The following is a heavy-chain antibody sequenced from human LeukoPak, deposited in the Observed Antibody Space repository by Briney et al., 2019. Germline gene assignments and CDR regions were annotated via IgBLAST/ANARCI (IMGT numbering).Heavy chain of an antibody. V-gene: IGHV3-43*01. D-gene: IGHD3-22*01. J-gene: IGHJ4*02. CDR2: ISWDGGST. Sequence: PGGSLRLSCAASGFTFDDYTMHWVRQAPGKGLEWVSLISWDGGSTYYADSVKGRFTISRDNSKNSLYLQMNSLRTEDTALYYCAKDIGPDDTTYYFDYWGQGTLVTVSS. CDR3: AKDIGPDDTTYYFDY. CDR1: GFTFDDYT.